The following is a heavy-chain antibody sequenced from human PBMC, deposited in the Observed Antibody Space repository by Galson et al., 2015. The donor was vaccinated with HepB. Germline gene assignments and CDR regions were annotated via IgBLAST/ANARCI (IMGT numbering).Heavy chain of an antibody. CDR2: ISAYNGNT. CDR3: ARGYLDSSGYYHDAFDI. D-gene: IGHD3-22*01. CDR1: GYTFTSYG. Sequence: SVKVSCKASGYTFTSYGISWVRQAPGQGLEWMGWISAYNGNTNYAQKLQGGVTITADESTSTAYMELSSLRSEDTAVYYCARGYLDSSGYYHDAFDIWGQGTMVTVSS. J-gene: IGHJ3*02. V-gene: IGHV1-18*01.